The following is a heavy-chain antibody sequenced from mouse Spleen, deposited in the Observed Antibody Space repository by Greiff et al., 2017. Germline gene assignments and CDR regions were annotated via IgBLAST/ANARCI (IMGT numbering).Heavy chain of an antibody. V-gene: IGHV3-6*01. CDR2: ISYDGSN. D-gene: IGHD2-14*01. Sequence: EVQLQESGPGLVKPSQSLSLTCSVTGYSITSGYYWNWIRQFPGNKLEWMGYISYDGSNNYNPSLKNRISITRDTSKNQFFLKLNSVTTEDTATYYCASEEVRRRGNFDYWGQGTTLTVSS. CDR1: GYSITSGYY. CDR3: ASEEVRRRGNFDY. J-gene: IGHJ2*01.